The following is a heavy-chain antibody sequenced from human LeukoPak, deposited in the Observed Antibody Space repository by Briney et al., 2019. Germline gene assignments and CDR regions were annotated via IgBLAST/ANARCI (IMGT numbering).Heavy chain of an antibody. CDR3: AKRDIVARGYFDY. Sequence: QPGGSLRLSCAASGFTFNGYAMSWVRQAPGKGLEWVSAISGSGGSTYYADSVKGRFTISRDNSKNTLYLQVNSLRAEDTAVYYCAKRDIVARGYFDYWGQGTLVTVSS. V-gene: IGHV3-23*01. CDR1: GFTFNGYA. CDR2: ISGSGGST. D-gene: IGHD5-12*01. J-gene: IGHJ4*02.